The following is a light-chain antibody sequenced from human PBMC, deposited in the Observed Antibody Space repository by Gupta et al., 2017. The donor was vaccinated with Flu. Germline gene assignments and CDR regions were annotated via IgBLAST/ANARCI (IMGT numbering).Light chain of an antibody. CDR2: EGT. Sequence: QSALTQPASVSGSPGQSITISCTGTSTDVGSYNLASWYQQKPGKAPKLMIYEGTKRPSGVSNRFSGSKSGNTASLTISGLQAEDEADYYCCSYAGSSTVVFGGGTKLTVL. CDR3: CSYAGSSTVV. J-gene: IGLJ3*02. V-gene: IGLV2-23*01. CDR1: STDVGSYNL.